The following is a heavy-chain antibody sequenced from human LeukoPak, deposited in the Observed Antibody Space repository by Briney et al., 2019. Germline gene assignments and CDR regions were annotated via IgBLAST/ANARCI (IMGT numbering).Heavy chain of an antibody. CDR3: VRDYHASGTYYKAFDY. CDR2: TFYRSKWYN. CDR1: GDSVSSITAA. V-gene: IGHV6-1*01. D-gene: IGHD3-10*01. J-gene: IGHJ4*02. Sequence: SQTLSLTCAISGDSVSSITAAWNWIRRSPSRGLEWLGRTFYRSKWYNDYAVSVKGRITINPDTSKNQFSLQLNSVTPEDTAVYYCVRDYHASGTYYKAFDYWGQGTLVTVSS.